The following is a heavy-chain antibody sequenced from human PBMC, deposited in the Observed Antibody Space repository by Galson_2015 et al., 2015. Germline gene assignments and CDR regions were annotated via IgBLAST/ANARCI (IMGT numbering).Heavy chain of an antibody. D-gene: IGHD6-19*01. Sequence: SLRLSCAASGFTFSSYGMHWVRQAPGKGLEWVAVIWYDGSNKYYADSVKGRFTISRDNSKNTLYLQMNSLRAEDTAVYYCARDSSIAVAGIDCWGQGTLVTVSS. CDR3: ARDSSIAVAGIDC. J-gene: IGHJ4*02. CDR2: IWYDGSNK. CDR1: GFTFSSYG. V-gene: IGHV3-33*01.